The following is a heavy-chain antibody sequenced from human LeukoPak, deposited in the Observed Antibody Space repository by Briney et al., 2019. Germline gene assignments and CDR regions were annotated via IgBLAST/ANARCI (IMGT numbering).Heavy chain of an antibody. D-gene: IGHD4-17*01. CDR1: GYTFTSYG. CDR3: ARGVGRGDSDY. J-gene: IGHJ4*02. V-gene: IGHV1-46*01. CDR2: INPSGGST. Sequence: ASVKVSCKASGYTFTSYGISWVRQAPGQGLEWMGIINPSGGSTSYAQKFQGRVTMTRDTSTSTVYMELSSLRSEDTAVYYCARGVGRGDSDYWGQGTLVTVSS.